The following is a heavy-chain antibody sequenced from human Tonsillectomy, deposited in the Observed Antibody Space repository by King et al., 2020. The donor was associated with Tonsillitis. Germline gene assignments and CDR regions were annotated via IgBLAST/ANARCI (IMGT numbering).Heavy chain of an antibody. CDR2: INQSGST. Sequence: VQLQQWGAGLLKPSETLSLTCAVYGGSFTGYFWSWIRQPPGKGLDWIGEINQSGSTNYNPSLNSRVTISVDTSKNQFSLRRSSLTAADTAVYYCARLVAGTTYYYYGMDVWGQGTTVTVSS. CDR3: ARLVAGTTYYYYGMDV. J-gene: IGHJ6*02. D-gene: IGHD1-1*01. V-gene: IGHV4-34*01. CDR1: GGSFTGYF.